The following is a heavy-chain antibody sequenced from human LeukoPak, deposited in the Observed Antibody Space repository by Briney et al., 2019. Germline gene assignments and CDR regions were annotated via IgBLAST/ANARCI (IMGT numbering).Heavy chain of an antibody. D-gene: IGHD6-19*01. Sequence: GGSLRLSCAASGCTFSSYAMHWVRQAPGKGLEWVAVISYDGSNKYYADSVKGRFTISRDNSKNTLYLQMNSLRAEDTAVYYCAREYSSGQDPAFDIWGQGTMVTVSS. CDR3: AREYSSGQDPAFDI. V-gene: IGHV3-30-3*01. CDR2: ISYDGSNK. J-gene: IGHJ3*02. CDR1: GCTFSSYA.